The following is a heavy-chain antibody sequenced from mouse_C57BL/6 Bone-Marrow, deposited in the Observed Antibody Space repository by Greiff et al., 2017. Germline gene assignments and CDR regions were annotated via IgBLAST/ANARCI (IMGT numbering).Heavy chain of an antibody. CDR3: ARGLGRWYFDV. D-gene: IGHD4-1*01. CDR1: GYTFTSYG. V-gene: IGHV1-81*01. CDR2: IYPRSGNT. J-gene: IGHJ1*03. Sequence: VQLVESGAELARPGASVKLSCKASGYTFTSYGISWVKQRTGQGLEWIGEIYPRSGNTYYNEKFKGKATLTADKSSSTAYMQLSSLTYEDSAVYYCARGLGRWYFDVWGTGTTVTVSS.